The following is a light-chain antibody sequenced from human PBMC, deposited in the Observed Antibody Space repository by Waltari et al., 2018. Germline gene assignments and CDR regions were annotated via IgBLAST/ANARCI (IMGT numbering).Light chain of an antibody. Sequence: QSVLTQPPSASGTPWPTVTISCSGNTSNIGPGTLIWYQQVPGTAPKLLIYKNDERPSGVPGRFSGSKSGTSASLAISGLQSDDDSDYFCATWDVTLNGVVFGGGTRLTVL. J-gene: IGLJ3*02. V-gene: IGLV1-44*01. CDR2: KND. CDR3: ATWDVTLNGVV. CDR1: TSNIGPGT.